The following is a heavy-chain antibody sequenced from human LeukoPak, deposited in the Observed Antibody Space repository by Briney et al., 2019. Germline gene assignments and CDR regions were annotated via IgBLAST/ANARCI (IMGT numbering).Heavy chain of an antibody. J-gene: IGHJ4*02. V-gene: IGHV3-11*01. CDR2: ISGGGSTI. Sequence: GGSLRLSCAASGFTFSDYYMSWIRQAPGKGLEWISYISGGGSTIYYADSVKGRFTISRDNAKNSLYLQMNSLRAEDTAVYYCAKGPRAYYFDYWGQGTLVTVSS. CDR3: AKGPRAYYFDY. CDR1: GFTFSDYY.